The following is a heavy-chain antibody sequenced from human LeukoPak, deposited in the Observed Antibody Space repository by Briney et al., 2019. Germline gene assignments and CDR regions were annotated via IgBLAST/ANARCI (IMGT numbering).Heavy chain of an antibody. CDR1: GGSFSGYY. V-gene: IGHV4-34*01. CDR3: ARVSLAVGNNWFDP. D-gene: IGHD6-19*01. CDR2: IDHSGST. J-gene: IGHJ5*02. Sequence: SETLSLTCAVYGGSFSGYYWSWIRRPPGKGLEWIGEIDHSGSTNYNPSLKSRVTISVDTSKNQFSLKLSSVTAADTAVYYCARVSLAVGNNWFDPWGQGTLVTVSS.